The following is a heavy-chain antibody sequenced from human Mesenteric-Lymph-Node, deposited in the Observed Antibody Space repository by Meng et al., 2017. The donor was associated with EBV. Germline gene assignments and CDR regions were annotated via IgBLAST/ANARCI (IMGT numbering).Heavy chain of an antibody. Sequence: VQLVESGGGVVQPGRSLRLSCAGSGFPFRNYALHWVRQAPGKGLEWVAVISYDGSSKYHADSVKGRFTISRDNSKNTLFLQMTSLRVEDTAIYYCAKNPSTDRYFDYWGRGTLVTVSS. J-gene: IGHJ4*02. CDR1: GFPFRNYA. V-gene: IGHV3-30*04. D-gene: IGHD2/OR15-2a*01. CDR2: ISYDGSSK. CDR3: AKNPSTDRYFDY.